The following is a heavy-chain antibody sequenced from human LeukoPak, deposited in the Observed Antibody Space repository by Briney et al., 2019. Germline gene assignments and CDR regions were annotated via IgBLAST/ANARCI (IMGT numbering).Heavy chain of an antibody. Sequence: GGSLRLSCAASGFTFSSYDMPWVRQATGKGLEWVSAIGTAGGTYYPGSVKGRFTISRENAKNSLYLQMNSLRAGDTAVYYCARWTVEGDGFDYWGQGTLVTVSS. D-gene: IGHD4-23*01. CDR3: ARWTVEGDGFDY. J-gene: IGHJ4*02. CDR2: IGTAGGT. V-gene: IGHV3-13*01. CDR1: GFTFSSYD.